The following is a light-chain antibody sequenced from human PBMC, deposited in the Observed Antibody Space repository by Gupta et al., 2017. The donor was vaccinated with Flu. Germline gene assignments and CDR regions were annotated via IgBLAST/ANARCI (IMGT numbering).Light chain of an antibody. J-gene: IGKJ2*01. CDR3: MQDLQTYT. CDR1: QSLLNSNGYNY. V-gene: IGKV2-28*01. Sequence: EIVMTQSPLSLSVTPGEPASISCKSSQSLLNSNGYNYLDWYFQKPGQAPQLLIYWASQRACGVPDRFSGSGSGTDFTLKSSRVEAEDVGVYYCMQDLQTYTFGQGTKVEI. CDR2: WAS.